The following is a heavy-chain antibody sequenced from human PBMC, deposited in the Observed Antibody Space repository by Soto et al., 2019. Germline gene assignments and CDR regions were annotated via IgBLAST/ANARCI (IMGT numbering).Heavy chain of an antibody. CDR2: IIPIFGTA. D-gene: IGHD3-22*01. CDR3: ARYSSGYSNWFDP. CDR1: GGTFSSYA. Sequence: GASVKVSCKASGGTFSSYAISWVRQAPGQGLEWMGGIIPIFGTANYAQKFQGRVTITADESTSTAYMELSSLRSEDTAVYYCARYSSGYSNWFDPWGQGTLVTVSS. J-gene: IGHJ5*02. V-gene: IGHV1-69*13.